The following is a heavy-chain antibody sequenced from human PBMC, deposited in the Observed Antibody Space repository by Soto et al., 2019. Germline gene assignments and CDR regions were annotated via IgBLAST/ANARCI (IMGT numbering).Heavy chain of an antibody. V-gene: IGHV3-23*01. CDR1: GFTFRIYA. CDR3: AKDAPGSGWLSDY. D-gene: IGHD3-22*01. CDR2: ITGNGGT. J-gene: IGHJ4*02. Sequence: SGGSLRLSCAASGFTFRIYAMSWVRQAPGKGLEWVSTITGNGGTSYADFVRGRFTISRDNPKNTLYLQMNSLRAEDTAVYYCAKDAPGSGWLSDYWGQGTLVTVSS.